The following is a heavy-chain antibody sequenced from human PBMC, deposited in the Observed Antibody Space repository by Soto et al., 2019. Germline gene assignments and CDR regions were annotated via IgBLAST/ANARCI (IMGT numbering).Heavy chain of an antibody. J-gene: IGHJ4*02. D-gene: IGHD2-21*02. CDR1: GFTFSDYY. CDR2: ISSSSSYT. CDR3: ARDCGGDCYTNPYFDY. V-gene: IGHV3-11*06. Sequence: GGSLRLSCAASGFTFSDYYMSWIRQAPGKGLERVSYISSSSSYTNYADSVKGRFTISRDNAKNSLYLQMNSLRAEDTAVYYCARDCGGDCYTNPYFDYWGQGTLVTVSS.